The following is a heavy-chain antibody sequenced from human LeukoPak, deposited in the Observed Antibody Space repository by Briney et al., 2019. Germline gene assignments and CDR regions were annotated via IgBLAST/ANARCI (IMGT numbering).Heavy chain of an antibody. CDR2: INPNSGGT. D-gene: IGHD4-17*01. Sequence: GASVKVSCKASGYTFTGYYMHWVRQAPGQGLEWMGWINPNSGGTNYAQKFQGRVTMTRDTSISTAYMELSRLRSDDTAVYYCARAVYGDYENFDYWGQGTLVTVSS. CDR3: ARAVYGDYENFDY. J-gene: IGHJ4*02. CDR1: GYTFTGYY. V-gene: IGHV1-2*02.